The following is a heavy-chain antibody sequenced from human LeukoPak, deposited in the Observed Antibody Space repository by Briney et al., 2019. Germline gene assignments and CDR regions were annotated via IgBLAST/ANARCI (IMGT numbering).Heavy chain of an antibody. Sequence: PSETLSLTCGVYGGSFSGYYWSWIRQPPGKGLEWIGEINHSGSTNYNPSLKSRVTISVDTSKNQFSLKLSSVTAADTAVYYCARVRRAYYYMDVWGKGTTVTVSS. CDR3: ARVRRAYYYMDV. CDR2: INHSGST. CDR1: GGSFSGYY. V-gene: IGHV4-34*01. J-gene: IGHJ6*03.